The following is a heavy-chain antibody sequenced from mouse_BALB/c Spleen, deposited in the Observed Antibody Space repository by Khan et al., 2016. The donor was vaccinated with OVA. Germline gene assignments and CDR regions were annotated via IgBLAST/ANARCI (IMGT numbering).Heavy chain of an antibody. CDR3: ARTAYRDAFAY. CDR1: GDSITSGY. D-gene: IGHD2-14*01. Sequence: EVQLQESGPSLVKPSQTLSLTCSVTGDSITSGYWSWIRKFPGSKLQYMGYFIYSGNTYYNPPLNSRISITRHTSKNQYYLQLNSVTTETKATYYCARTAYRDAFAYWGQGTLVTVSA. V-gene: IGHV3-8*02. CDR2: FIYSGNT. J-gene: IGHJ3*01.